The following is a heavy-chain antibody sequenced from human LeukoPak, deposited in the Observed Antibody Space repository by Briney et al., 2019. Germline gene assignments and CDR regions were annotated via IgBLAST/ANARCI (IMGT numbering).Heavy chain of an antibody. J-gene: IGHJ3*01. D-gene: IGHD3-9*01. V-gene: IGHV3-9*01. CDR1: GFSLEDYA. CDR2: ISWDSGSQ. CDR3: IKDMGFDLLKDAFHV. Sequence: GGSLRLSCVGSGFSLEDYAMHWVRQVPGKGLEWVSSISWDSGSQAYTDSVKGRFTFSRDNDKNSLYLQMNSLRLEDTAFYYCIKDMGFDLLKDAFHVWGQGTLVTVSS.